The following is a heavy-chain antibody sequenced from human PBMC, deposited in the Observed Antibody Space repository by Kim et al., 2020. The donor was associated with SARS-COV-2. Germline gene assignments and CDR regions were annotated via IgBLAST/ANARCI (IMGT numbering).Heavy chain of an antibody. D-gene: IGHD1-1*01. Sequence: GGSLRLSCAASGFTFSNYALSWVRQPPGKELECVSAISGSGTTPYYADSVRGRFTISRDNSKNTLFLQMNSLRAEDTAVYYCAKGLVWERNGMDGWCQG. V-gene: IGHV3-23*01. CDR3: AKGLVWERNGMDG. CDR1: GFTFSNYA. J-gene: IGHJ6*02. CDR2: ISGSGTTP.